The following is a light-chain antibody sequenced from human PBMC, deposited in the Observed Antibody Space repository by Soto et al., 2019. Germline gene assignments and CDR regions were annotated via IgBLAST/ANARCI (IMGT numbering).Light chain of an antibody. J-gene: IGKJ1*01. CDR3: QQYNSYWT. Sequence: IHVRHSPSSLSASIGDRVTSSVRASQSISRWLAWYQQKPGKAPKLLIYAASSLQSGVPSRFSGSGSVTEFTLTLSSLQPDDFATYYCQQYNSYWTYGQGTKVDIK. V-gene: IGKV1-5*01. CDR2: AAS. CDR1: QSISRW.